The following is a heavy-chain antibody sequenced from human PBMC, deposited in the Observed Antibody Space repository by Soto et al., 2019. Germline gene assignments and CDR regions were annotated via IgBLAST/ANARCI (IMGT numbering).Heavy chain of an antibody. J-gene: IGHJ5*01. CDR3: ARDIPDNRFAW. CDR2: INRDANDI. V-gene: IGHV3-74*01. D-gene: IGHD2-21*01. Sequence: EVQLVESGGGLVQPGGSLRLSCEASRGAFGDYWMHWVRQAPGKGLVWVSSINRDANDIIYADSVKGRFTASRDNAKNMALLQPYSPVVEVTAVYYCARDIPDNRFAWWGPGTLVHVSS. CDR1: RGAFGDYW.